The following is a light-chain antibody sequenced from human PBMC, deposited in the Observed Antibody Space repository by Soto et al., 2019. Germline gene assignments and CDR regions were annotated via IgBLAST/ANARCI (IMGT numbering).Light chain of an antibody. CDR2: DVS. Sequence: QSALTQPGSVSGSPGQAITISGTGTSSDVGGYNYVSWYQQHPGKAPKLMIYDVSKRPSGVSNRFSGSKSGNTASLTISGLQAEDKADYYWSSYISSSTLNVFGTGTKLTVL. CDR3: SSYISSSTLNV. V-gene: IGLV2-14*01. J-gene: IGLJ1*01. CDR1: SSDVGGYNY.